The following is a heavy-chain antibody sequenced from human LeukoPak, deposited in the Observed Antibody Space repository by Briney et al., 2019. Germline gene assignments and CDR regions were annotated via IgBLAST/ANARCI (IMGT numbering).Heavy chain of an antibody. CDR3: ARQGSNSSGWYPVDD. V-gene: IGHV1-2*02. CDR2: MNPNSGGT. J-gene: IGHJ4*02. Sequence: GASVKVSCKTSGYTFTAYYIHWLRQAPGQGLEWMGWMNPNSGGTKYAQTFQGRVTLIRDTSISTAYLELSSLTSDDTAVYFCARQGSNSSGWYPVDDWGQGTLVTVSS. D-gene: IGHD6-19*01. CDR1: GYTFTAYY.